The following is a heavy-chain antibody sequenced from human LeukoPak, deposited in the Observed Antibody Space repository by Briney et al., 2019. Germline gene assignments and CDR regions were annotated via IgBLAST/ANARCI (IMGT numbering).Heavy chain of an antibody. CDR1: DVSINSYY. V-gene: IGHV4-59*01. CDR3: ARGRSNYYGMDV. Sequence: SETLSLTCSVSDVSINSYYWNWIRRPPGKGLEWIGYIYYNGNTNYSPSLKSRVAMSVDTSKNLFSLKVSSVTAADTAVYYCARGRSNYYGMDVWGQGTTVTVSS. D-gene: IGHD1-26*01. CDR2: IYYNGNT. J-gene: IGHJ6*02.